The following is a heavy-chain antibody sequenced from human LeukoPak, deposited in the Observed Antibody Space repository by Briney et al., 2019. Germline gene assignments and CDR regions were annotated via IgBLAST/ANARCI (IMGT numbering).Heavy chain of an antibody. D-gene: IGHD4-17*01. CDR2: ISGSGGST. Sequence: GGSLRLSCAASGFTFSSYAMSWVRQAPGKGLEWVSAISGSGGSTYYADSVKGRFTISRDNSKNTLYLQMNSLRAEDTAVYYCAKAPGPVYGDYAPDAFDIWGQGTMVTVSS. CDR3: AKAPGPVYGDYAPDAFDI. J-gene: IGHJ3*02. CDR1: GFTFSSYA. V-gene: IGHV3-23*01.